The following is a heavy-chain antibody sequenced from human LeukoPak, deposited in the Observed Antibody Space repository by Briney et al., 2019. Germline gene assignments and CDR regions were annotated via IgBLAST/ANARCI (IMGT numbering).Heavy chain of an antibody. D-gene: IGHD3-22*01. Sequence: PGGSLRLSCAASGFTLSGYFMSWVRQAPGEGLEWVASIKGDGSEKYYVDSVKGRFTISRDNAKNSLYLQMNSLRAEVTAVYYCARDRGWRSSGYYLYYFDFWGQGTLVTVSS. J-gene: IGHJ4*02. CDR3: ARDRGWRSSGYYLYYFDF. V-gene: IGHV3-7*01. CDR2: IKGDGSEK. CDR1: GFTLSGYF.